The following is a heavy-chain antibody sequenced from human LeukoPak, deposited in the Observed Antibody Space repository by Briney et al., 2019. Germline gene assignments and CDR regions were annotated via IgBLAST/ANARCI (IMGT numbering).Heavy chain of an antibody. Sequence: GSSVKVSCKASGGTFSSYAISWVRQATGQGLEWMGWMNPNSGNTGYAQKFQGRVTMTRNTSISTAYMELSSLRSEDTAVYYCARGLNNIIYGSGDTDYWGQGTLVTVSS. J-gene: IGHJ4*02. CDR3: ARGLNNIIYGSGDTDY. D-gene: IGHD3-10*01. CDR2: MNPNSGNT. V-gene: IGHV1-8*02. CDR1: GGTFSSYA.